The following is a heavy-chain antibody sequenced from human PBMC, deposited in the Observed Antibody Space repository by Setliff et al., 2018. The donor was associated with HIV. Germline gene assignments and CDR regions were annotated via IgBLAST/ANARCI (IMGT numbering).Heavy chain of an antibody. J-gene: IGHJ6*03. CDR3: AGGEKRFLEWLPLDYYYYYDMDV. CDR1: GCSFSGYA. Sequence: AVKVSCMASGCSFSGYAISWVRQAPGQGLELLGGIIPIFGTANYAQKFQGRVTITADESTSTAYMELNSLRSEDTAVDYCAGGEKRFLEWLPLDYYYYYDMDVWGKGITVTVSS. V-gene: IGHV1-69*13. CDR2: IIPIFGTA. D-gene: IGHD3-3*01.